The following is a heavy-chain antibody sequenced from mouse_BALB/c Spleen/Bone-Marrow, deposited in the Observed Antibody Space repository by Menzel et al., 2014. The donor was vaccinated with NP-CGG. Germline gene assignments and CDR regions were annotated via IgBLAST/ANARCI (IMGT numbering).Heavy chain of an antibody. CDR1: GFDFSGFW. J-gene: IGHJ3*01. CDR3: GRLGYYGVFAY. V-gene: IGHV4-1*02. Sequence: EVMLVESGGGLVQPGGSLKLSCAASGFDFSGFWMGWVRQAPGKGLEWIGEINPDSSTINYTPSLKDRFIISRDNAKNTLYLQMSKVRSEDTALYYCGRLGYYGVFAYWGQGTLVTVSA. D-gene: IGHD2-3*01. CDR2: INPDSSTI.